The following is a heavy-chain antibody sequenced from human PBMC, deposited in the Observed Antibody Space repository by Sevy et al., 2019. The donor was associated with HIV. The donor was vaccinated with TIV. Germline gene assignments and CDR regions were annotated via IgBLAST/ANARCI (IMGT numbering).Heavy chain of an antibody. Sequence: GGSLRLSCASSGFTFTDYAMNWVRQAPGKGLEWVSCISGSGGSTFYADSVKGRFTISRDNSKNTLYLQMNSLRAEDTAVYYCAKDYYAGSGSYPQGAFDIWGQGTMVTVSS. D-gene: IGHD3-22*01. CDR2: ISGSGGST. CDR1: GFTFTDYA. V-gene: IGHV3-23*01. CDR3: AKDYYAGSGSYPQGAFDI. J-gene: IGHJ3*02.